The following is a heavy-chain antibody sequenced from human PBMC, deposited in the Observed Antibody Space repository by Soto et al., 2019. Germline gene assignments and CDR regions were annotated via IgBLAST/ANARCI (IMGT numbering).Heavy chain of an antibody. Sequence: SETLSLTCAVYGGSFSCYYWSWIRQPPGKGLEWIGEINHSGSTNYNPSLKSRVTISVDTSKNQFSLKLSSVTAADTAVYYCARVYPQRXYDFWSGYYRGLNWFDPWGQGTLVTVSS. CDR3: ARVYPQRXYDFWSGYYRGLNWFDP. CDR1: GGSFSCYY. D-gene: IGHD3-3*01. V-gene: IGHV4-34*01. CDR2: INHSGST. J-gene: IGHJ5*02.